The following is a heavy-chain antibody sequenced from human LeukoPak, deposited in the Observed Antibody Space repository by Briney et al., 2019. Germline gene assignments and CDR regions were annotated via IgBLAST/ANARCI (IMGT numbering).Heavy chain of an antibody. D-gene: IGHD5-12*01. CDR3: ARGWLPRGGIFDY. V-gene: IGHV4-34*01. CDR2: IKHSGST. J-gene: IGHJ4*02. CDR1: GGSFSGYY. Sequence: SETLSLTCAVYGGSFSGYYWSWIRQPPGRGLEWIGEIKHSGSTKYNPSLKSRVTISVDTSKNQFSLKLSSVTAADTAVYYCARGWLPRGGIFDYWGQGTLVTVSS.